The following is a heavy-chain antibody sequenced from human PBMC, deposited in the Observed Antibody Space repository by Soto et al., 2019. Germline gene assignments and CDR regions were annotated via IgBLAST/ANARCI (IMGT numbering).Heavy chain of an antibody. Sequence: EFLLLRCPVYVGSFSGYYRGWIRHLQGKGLEWIGEINHSGSTNYNPSLKSRVTISVDTSKNQFSLKLSSVTAADTAVYYCATCGSSGYYGSGSYSWFDPWGQGTLVTVSS. D-gene: IGHD3-10*01. V-gene: IGHV4-34*01. CDR1: VGSFSGYY. J-gene: IGHJ5*02. CDR2: INHSGST. CDR3: ATCGSSGYYGSGSYSWFDP.